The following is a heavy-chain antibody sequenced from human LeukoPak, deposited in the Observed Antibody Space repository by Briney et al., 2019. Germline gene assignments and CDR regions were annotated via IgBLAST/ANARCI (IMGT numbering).Heavy chain of an antibody. D-gene: IGHD5-18*01. J-gene: IGHJ4*02. CDR1: GGSISSGGYY. CDR3: ARGNTAMPYY. Sequence: SETLSLTCTVSGGSISSGGYYWSWIRQHPGKGLEWIGYIYYSGSTYYNPSLKSRVTISVDTSKNQFSLKLSSVAAADTAVYYCARGNTAMPYYWGQGTLVTVSS. CDR2: IYYSGST. V-gene: IGHV4-31*03.